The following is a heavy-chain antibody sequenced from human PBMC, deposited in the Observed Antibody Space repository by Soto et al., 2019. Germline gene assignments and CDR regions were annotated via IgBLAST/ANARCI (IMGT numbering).Heavy chain of an antibody. CDR1: GYTFITYG. D-gene: IGHD1-7*01. Sequence: QAQVVQSGAEVKKPGASVKVSCKASGYTFITYGISWVRQAPGQGLEWMGWISPYNGDTKYAQKFQGRVTMTTDTSSSTAYMELRSLRSDDTAVYYCASTRTYSTDRAYDYWGQGTLVTVSS. CDR3: ASTRTYSTDRAYDY. CDR2: ISPYNGDT. J-gene: IGHJ4*02. V-gene: IGHV1-18*04.